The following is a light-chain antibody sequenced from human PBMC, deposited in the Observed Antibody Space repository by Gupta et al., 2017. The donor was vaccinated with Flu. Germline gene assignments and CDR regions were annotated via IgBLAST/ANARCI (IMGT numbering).Light chain of an antibody. V-gene: IGLV3-27*01. J-gene: IGLJ3*02. CDR1: GRKKKH. Sequence: SYELTQPSSVSVAPGQTARITCPGYGRKKKHARWYQQKPGQAPVVVIYKDSKRPSGIPERFSGSSAGTTVTLTSVGAQVEDEADYYLYGAADKNLVFGGVTKLTVL. CDR2: KDS. CDR3: YGAADKNLV.